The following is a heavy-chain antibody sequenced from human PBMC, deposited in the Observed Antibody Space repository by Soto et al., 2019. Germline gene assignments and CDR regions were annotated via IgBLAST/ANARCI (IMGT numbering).Heavy chain of an antibody. CDR2: ITGSGGST. V-gene: IGHV3-23*04. Sequence: EVQLVESGGGFVEPGGSLRLSCEASGFANFSKAWMYWVRQAPGKGLEWVSAITGSGGSTYYADSVKGRFTISRDNSKNTLYLQMSSLRAEDGAVYYCAKNSEATIRVGFDYWGRGTLVTVSP. CDR1: GFANFSKA. D-gene: IGHD5-12*01. J-gene: IGHJ4*02. CDR3: AKNSEATIRVGFDY.